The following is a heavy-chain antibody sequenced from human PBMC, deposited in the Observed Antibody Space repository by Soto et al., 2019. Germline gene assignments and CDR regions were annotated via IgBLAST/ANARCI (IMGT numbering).Heavy chain of an antibody. CDR3: AARGYSYGYWLDY. CDR2: IIPILGIA. CDR1: GGTFSSYT. V-gene: IGHV1-69*02. J-gene: IGHJ4*02. Sequence: QVQLVQSGAEVKKPGSSVKVSCKASGGTFSSYTISWVRQAPGQGLEWMGRIIPILGIANYAQKFQGRVTITADKSMSTAYMEMSSLSSEDTAVYYCAARGYSYGYWLDYWGEGTLVTVSS. D-gene: IGHD5-18*01.